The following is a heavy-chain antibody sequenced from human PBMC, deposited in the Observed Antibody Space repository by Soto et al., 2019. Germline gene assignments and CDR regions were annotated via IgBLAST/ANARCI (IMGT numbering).Heavy chain of an antibody. CDR3: AREGTCSRTSCPTYFSFGMDV. D-gene: IGHD2-2*01. V-gene: IGHV1-18*01. CDR2: ISAYNGNT. CDR1: GYTFASYG. J-gene: IGHJ6*02. Sequence: ASVKVSCKASGYTFASYGISCVRQAPGQGLEWMGWISAYNGNTNYAQKLQGRVTMTTDTFTRTAYMEVRSLRSDDTAGYDCAREGTCSRTSCPTYFSFGMDVWGQGTTVTVSS.